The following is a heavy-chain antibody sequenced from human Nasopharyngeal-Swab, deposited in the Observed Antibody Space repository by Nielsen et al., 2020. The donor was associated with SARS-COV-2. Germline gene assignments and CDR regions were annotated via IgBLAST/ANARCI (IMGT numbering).Heavy chain of an antibody. Sequence: SETLSLTCAVYGGSFSGYYWSWIRQPPGKGLEWIGEINHSGSTNYNPSLKSRVTISVDTSKNQFSLKLSSVTAADTAVHYCARGFSTKNYWGSAQYYFDYWGQGTLVTVSS. V-gene: IGHV4-34*01. J-gene: IGHJ4*02. CDR3: ARGFSTKNYWGSAQYYFDY. CDR1: GGSFSGYY. D-gene: IGHD7-27*01. CDR2: INHSGST.